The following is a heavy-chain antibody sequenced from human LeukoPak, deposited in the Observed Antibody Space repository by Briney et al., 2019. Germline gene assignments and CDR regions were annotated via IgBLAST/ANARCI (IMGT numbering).Heavy chain of an antibody. CDR3: AKDGAYYAPGRYYHYGMDV. J-gene: IGHJ6*04. D-gene: IGHD3-10*01. CDR1: GFTFSSYG. CDR2: ISYDGSNK. Sequence: GRSLRLSCAASGFTFSSYGMHWVRQAPGKGLEWVAVISYDGSNKYYADSVKGRFTISRDNSKNTLYLQMNSLRAEDTAVYYCAKDGAYYAPGRYYHYGMDVWGKGTTVTVSS. V-gene: IGHV3-30*18.